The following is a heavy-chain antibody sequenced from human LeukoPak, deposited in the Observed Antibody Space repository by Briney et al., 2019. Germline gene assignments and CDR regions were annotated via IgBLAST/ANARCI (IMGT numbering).Heavy chain of an antibody. CDR1: GASISSHY. V-gene: IGHV4-59*08. Sequence: SETLSLTCSVSGASISSHYWSWIRQPPGKGLEWIGYIYYSGSTKYNPSLKSRVTISVDTSKNQFSLNLSSVTAADTAVYYSARHSLRSGDLGSARNFDYWGQGTLVTVSS. J-gene: IGHJ4*02. CDR2: IYYSGST. CDR3: ARHSLRSGDLGSARNFDY. D-gene: IGHD3-16*01.